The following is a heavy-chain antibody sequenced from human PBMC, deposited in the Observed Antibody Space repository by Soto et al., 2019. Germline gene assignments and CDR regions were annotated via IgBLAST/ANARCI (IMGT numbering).Heavy chain of an antibody. CDR3: AREHGYCSGGSCPAENNWFDP. CDR1: GGTFSSYA. V-gene: IGHV1-69*13. CDR2: IILIFVTA. Sequence: GASVKVSCKASGGTFSSYAISWVRQAPGQGHERMGGIILIFVTANYAQKFQGRVTITADESTSTAYMELSSLRSEDTAVYYCAREHGYCSGGSCPAENNWFDPWGQGTLVTVSS. D-gene: IGHD2-15*01. J-gene: IGHJ5*02.